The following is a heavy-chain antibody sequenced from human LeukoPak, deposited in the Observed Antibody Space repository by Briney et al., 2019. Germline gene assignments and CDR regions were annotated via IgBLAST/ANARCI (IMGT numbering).Heavy chain of an antibody. Sequence: GGSLRLSCTASGFTFSSTWMHWVRQAPGKGLVWVSRINSDGSSTIYADSVKGRFTISRDNAKNTLYLQMNSLRAEDTAVYYCASFFPGLPLDYWGQGTLVTVSS. J-gene: IGHJ4*02. CDR1: GFTFSSTW. V-gene: IGHV3-74*01. D-gene: IGHD5-12*01. CDR3: ASFFPGLPLDY. CDR2: INSDGSST.